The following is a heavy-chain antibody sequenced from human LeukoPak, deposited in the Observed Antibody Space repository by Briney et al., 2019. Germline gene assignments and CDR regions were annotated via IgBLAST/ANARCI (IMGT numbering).Heavy chain of an antibody. V-gene: IGHV4-34*01. D-gene: IGHD4/OR15-4a*01. Sequence: SETLSLTCAVYGGSLSDYYWSWIRQPPGKGLEWIGYIWYSGFTYYNPSLKSRVTISVDTSKDQFFLKLSSVTAADTAMYYCARVRDWFDPWGQGTLVTVSS. CDR1: GGSLSDYY. CDR3: ARVRDWFDP. CDR2: IWYSGFT. J-gene: IGHJ5*02.